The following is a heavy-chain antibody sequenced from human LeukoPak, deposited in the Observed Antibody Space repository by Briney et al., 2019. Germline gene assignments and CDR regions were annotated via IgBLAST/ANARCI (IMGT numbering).Heavy chain of an antibody. CDR3: ARRAARPERYFDY. V-gene: IGHV4-39*01. CDR2: IYYSGST. D-gene: IGHD6-6*01. J-gene: IGHJ4*02. Sequence: PSETLSLTCTVSGGSISSSSYYWGWIRQPPGKGLEWIGSIYYSGSTYYNPSLKSRVTISVDTSKNQFSLKLSSVTAADTAVYYCARRAARPERYFDYWAQGTLVTVSS. CDR1: GGSISSSSYY.